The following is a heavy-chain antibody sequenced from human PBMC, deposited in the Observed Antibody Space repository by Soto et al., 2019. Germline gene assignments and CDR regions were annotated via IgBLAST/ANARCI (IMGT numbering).Heavy chain of an antibody. J-gene: IGHJ4*02. Sequence: QVQLQESGPGLVKPSQTLSLTCTVSGGSISSGGFYWSWIRQHPGKGLEWIGYIYYTGSTFYNPSLKSRVTISVDTSKNQFSLKLSSVTAADTAVYYCAGSIVGPNSRQGLGYWGQGTLVTVSS. CDR3: AGSIVGPNSRQGLGY. V-gene: IGHV4-31*03. D-gene: IGHD1-26*01. CDR1: GGSISSGGFY. CDR2: IYYTGST.